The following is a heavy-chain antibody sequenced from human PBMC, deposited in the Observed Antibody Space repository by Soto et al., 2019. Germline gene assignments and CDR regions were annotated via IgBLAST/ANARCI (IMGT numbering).Heavy chain of an antibody. CDR3: AREGASYRQFDY. CDR1: GRSISSNS. D-gene: IGHD1-26*01. Sequence: PSETLSLTCTVSGRSISSNSWSWIRQPPGKGLEWIGYIYNSGHTNYSPSLKSRVTISVDTSKNQFSLKLCSGTAADTAVYYCAREGASYRQFDYWGQGTLVTVSS. CDR2: IYNSGHT. V-gene: IGHV4-59*01. J-gene: IGHJ4*02.